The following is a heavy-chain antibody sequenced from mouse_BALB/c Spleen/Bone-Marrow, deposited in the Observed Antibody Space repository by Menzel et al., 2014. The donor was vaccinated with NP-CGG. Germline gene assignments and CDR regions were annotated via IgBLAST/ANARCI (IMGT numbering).Heavy chain of an antibody. CDR3: ARRYYGSSFSYFDY. Sequence: EVQGVESGGGLVQPGGSRKLSCAASGFTFSSLGMHWVRQAPEKRLEWVAYISSGSSTIYYTDTVKGRFTISRDNPKNTLFLQMTSLRSEDTAMYYCARRYYGSSFSYFDYWGQGTTLTVSS. V-gene: IGHV5-17*02. CDR2: ISSGSSTI. J-gene: IGHJ2*01. CDR1: GFTFSSLG. D-gene: IGHD1-1*01.